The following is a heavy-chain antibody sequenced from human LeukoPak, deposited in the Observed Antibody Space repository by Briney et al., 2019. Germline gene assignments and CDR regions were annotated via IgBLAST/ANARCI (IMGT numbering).Heavy chain of an antibody. V-gene: IGHV3-64D*06. CDR3: VSPVFINF. CDR2: IGSDGDGT. CDR1: VFPFSTLC. D-gene: IGHD1-20*01. Sequence: GGSLRLSCSASVFPFSTLCMHWVRQAPGKGLEHVSTIGSDGDGTYYADSVKDRFIISRDNSKNAVYLQMSSLRPEDTAVYYCVSPVFINFWGQGTLVTVSS. J-gene: IGHJ4*01.